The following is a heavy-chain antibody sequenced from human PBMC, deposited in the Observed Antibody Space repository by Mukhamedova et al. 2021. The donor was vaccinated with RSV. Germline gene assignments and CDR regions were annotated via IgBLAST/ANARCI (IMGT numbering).Heavy chain of an antibody. V-gene: IGHV4-4*02. Sequence: SSNWWSWVRQPPGKGLEWIGEIYHSGSTNYNPSFKSRVTISVDKSKNQFSLKLSSVTAADTAVDYCAWGHYECWSGYDHYYDGRD. CDR3: AWGHYECWSGYDHYYDGRD. CDR2: IYHSGST. D-gene: IGHD3-3*01. CDR1: SSNW. J-gene: IGHJ6*01.